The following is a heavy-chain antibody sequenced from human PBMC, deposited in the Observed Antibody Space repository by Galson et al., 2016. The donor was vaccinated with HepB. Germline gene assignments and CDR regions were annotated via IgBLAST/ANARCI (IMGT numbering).Heavy chain of an antibody. CDR3: ARGKALWTTPWNYGLDV. CDR1: GFSFSLYD. D-gene: IGHD4-17*01. Sequence: SLRLSCAASGFSFSLYDMHWVRQVTGKGLEWVSAIGTAPGDTNYLDSVKGRFTISRETADNSLYLQMNSLRPGDTAVYYCARGKALWTTPWNYGLDVWGKGTTVTVSS. CDR2: IGTAPGDT. V-gene: IGHV3-13*01. J-gene: IGHJ6*04.